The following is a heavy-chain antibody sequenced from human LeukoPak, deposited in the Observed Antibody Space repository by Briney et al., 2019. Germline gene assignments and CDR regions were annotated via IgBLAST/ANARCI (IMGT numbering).Heavy chain of an antibody. CDR3: VRIPNSADFPNWFDP. J-gene: IGHJ5*02. CDR2: ISSSNDYI. D-gene: IGHD2/OR15-2a*01. V-gene: IGHV3-21*01. Sequence: TGGSLRLSCLGSGFNFNDAYMNWVRQAPGKGLEWVSSISSSNDYIYYADSVKGRFTISRDNAKNSLYLEMNSLRAEDTAVYYCVRIPNSADFPNWFDPWGQGTLVTVSS. CDR1: GFNFNDAY.